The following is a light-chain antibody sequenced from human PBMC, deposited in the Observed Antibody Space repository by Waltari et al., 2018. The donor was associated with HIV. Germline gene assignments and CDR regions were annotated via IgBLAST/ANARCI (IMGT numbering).Light chain of an antibody. V-gene: IGLV1-47*01. J-gene: IGLJ1*01. CDR2: KNF. CDR1: SSHIENDN. CDR3: VGWDSSLSAYV. Sequence: QSFLTQPPSASGTPGQTVTISCSGSSSHIENDNVYWYHQPPGMTPKLLIYKNFLRPSGVPDRFAASKSGTSASLTISGLRSADEADYYCVGWDSSLSAYVFGAGTKVAVL.